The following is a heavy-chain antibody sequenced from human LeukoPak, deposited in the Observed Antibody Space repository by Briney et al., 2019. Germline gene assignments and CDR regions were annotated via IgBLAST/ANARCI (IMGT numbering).Heavy chain of an antibody. V-gene: IGHV4-59*01. CDR1: GDSISGYY. J-gene: IGHJ4*02. CDR2: VFSSGTT. CDR3: ARSGRGAAGTRYISDF. Sequence: SETLSLTCTVSGDSISGYYWSWIRQPPGKGREWIGYVFSSGTTNYNPSLKGRVTLLIDTSKNQFSLELSSVTAADTAVYYCARSGRGAAGTRYISDFWGQGTLVTVSS. D-gene: IGHD6-13*01.